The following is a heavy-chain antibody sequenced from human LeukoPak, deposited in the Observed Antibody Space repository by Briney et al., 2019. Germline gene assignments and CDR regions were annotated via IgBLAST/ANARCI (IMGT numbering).Heavy chain of an antibody. Sequence: GASVKVSCTGSGYTLSNHAFSWVRQAPGQGLEWMGRISADNGNTNHAQKFQGRVSLTTDTSTSTAYMELRSLRSDDTAVYYCAREGNGGSRLEYFDYWGQGTLVTVSS. D-gene: IGHD1-26*01. V-gene: IGHV1-18*04. J-gene: IGHJ4*02. CDR2: ISADNGNT. CDR3: AREGNGGSRLEYFDY. CDR1: GYTLSNHA.